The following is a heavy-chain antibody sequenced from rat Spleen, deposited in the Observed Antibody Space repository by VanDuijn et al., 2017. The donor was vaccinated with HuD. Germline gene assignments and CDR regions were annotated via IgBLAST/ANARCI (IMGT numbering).Heavy chain of an antibody. Sequence: EVQLVESDGGLVQPGRSLKLSCAASGFTFSDYYMAWVRQAPTKGLEWVATISYDGSSTYYRDSVKGRFTISRDNAKSTLYLQMDSLRSEDTATYYCARRGYDGSKYYYVMDAWGQGASVTVSS. CDR1: GFTFSDYY. CDR3: ARRGYDGSKYYYVMDA. V-gene: IGHV5-29*01. CDR2: ISYDGSST. D-gene: IGHD1-12*02. J-gene: IGHJ4*01.